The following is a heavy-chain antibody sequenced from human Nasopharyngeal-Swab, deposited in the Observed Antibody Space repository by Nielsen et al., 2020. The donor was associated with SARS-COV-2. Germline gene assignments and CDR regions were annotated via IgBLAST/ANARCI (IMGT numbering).Heavy chain of an antibody. D-gene: IGHD2-2*01. J-gene: IGHJ6*03. CDR3: ARGLSGIVPAPILGLGPYYYYYYMDV. Sequence: WIRQPPGKRPEWIAEINHSGSTNYNPSLKRRVTLSVDTSMNQVSLEVSSVTAADTAVYYCARGLSGIVPAPILGLGPYYYYYYMDVWGKGTTVTVSS. V-gene: IGHV4-34*01. CDR2: INHSGST.